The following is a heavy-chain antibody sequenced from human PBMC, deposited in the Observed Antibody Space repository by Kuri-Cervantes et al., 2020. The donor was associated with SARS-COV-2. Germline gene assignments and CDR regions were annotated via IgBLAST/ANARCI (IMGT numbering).Heavy chain of an antibody. Sequence: GSLRLSCAVYGGSLSDYYWSWIRQPPGKGLEWIGEINHSGSTNYNPSLKSRVTISVDTSKNQFSLKLSSVTAADTAVYYCARVVPVGSSQITMIVGRWFDPWGQGTLVTVSS. CDR2: INHSGST. D-gene: IGHD3-22*01. CDR1: GGSLSDYY. J-gene: IGHJ5*02. CDR3: ARVVPVGSSQITMIVGRWFDP. V-gene: IGHV4-34*01.